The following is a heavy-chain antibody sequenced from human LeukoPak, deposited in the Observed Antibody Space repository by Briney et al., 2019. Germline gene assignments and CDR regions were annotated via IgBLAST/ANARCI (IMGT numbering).Heavy chain of an antibody. CDR1: GGSISSYY. D-gene: IGHD3-3*01. J-gene: IGHJ4*02. CDR3: ARVNYDFWSGYYWTYYFDY. V-gene: IGHV4-59*01. CDR2: IYYSGST. Sequence: SETLSLTCTVSGGSISSYYWSWIPQPPGKGLEWIGYIYYSGSTNYNPSLKSRVTISVDTSKNQFSLKLSSVTAADTAVYYCARVNYDFWSGYYWTYYFDYWGQGTLVTVSS.